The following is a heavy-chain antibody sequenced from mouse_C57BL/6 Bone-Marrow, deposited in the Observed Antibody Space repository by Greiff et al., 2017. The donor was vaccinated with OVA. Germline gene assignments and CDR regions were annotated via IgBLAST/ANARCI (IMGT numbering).Heavy chain of an antibody. CDR1: GYTFTSYG. D-gene: IGHD4-1*02. Sequence: VQLQESGAELARPGASVKLSCKASGYTFTSYGISWVKQRTGQGLEWIGEIYPRSGNTYYNEKFKGKATLTADKSSSTAYMELRSLTSEDSAVYFCARPNWDDWYFDVWGTGTTVTVSS. CDR2: IYPRSGNT. J-gene: IGHJ1*03. CDR3: ARPNWDDWYFDV. V-gene: IGHV1-81*01.